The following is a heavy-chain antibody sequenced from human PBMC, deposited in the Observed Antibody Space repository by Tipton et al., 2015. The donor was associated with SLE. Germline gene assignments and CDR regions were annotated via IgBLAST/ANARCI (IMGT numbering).Heavy chain of an antibody. CDR2: IHYSGST. J-gene: IGHJ2*01. CDR3: ARGSDGEYVRYFDV. CDR1: GGSIGSYY. V-gene: IGHV4-59*12. Sequence: TLSLTCTVSGGSIGSYYWTWIRQPPGKGLEWIGFIHYSGSTNYNPSLERRVSMSLDASQNRVSLRLKSVSAADTAVYYCARGSDGEYVRYFDVWGPGTLVTVSS. D-gene: IGHD4-17*01.